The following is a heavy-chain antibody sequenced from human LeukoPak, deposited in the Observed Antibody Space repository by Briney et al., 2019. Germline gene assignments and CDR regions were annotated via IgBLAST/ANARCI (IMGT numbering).Heavy chain of an antibody. Sequence: PGRSLRLSCAASGFTFSGHGMHWVRQAPGKGLEYVSVINTDGRITYYADSVKGRFTISRDNSKNTVYLQMGSLRGDDMAVYYCTRDGGSFCDFDYWGQGALVTVSS. CDR1: GFTFSGHG. V-gene: IGHV3-64*02. D-gene: IGHD1-26*01. CDR2: INTDGRIT. J-gene: IGHJ4*02. CDR3: TRDGGSFCDFDY.